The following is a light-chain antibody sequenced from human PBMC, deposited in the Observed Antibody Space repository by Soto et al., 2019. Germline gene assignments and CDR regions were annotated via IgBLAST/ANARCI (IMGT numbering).Light chain of an antibody. J-gene: IGKJ2*03. Sequence: EIVLTQSPGTLSLSPGERATLSCRASQSISSTYLAWYQQKPGQAPRLLIYGVSSRATGIPDRFSGSGSGTDFSLTIGRLEPEDFAVYYCLQYGSLPYSFGQGTTLEIK. V-gene: IGKV3-20*01. CDR3: LQYGSLPYS. CDR1: QSISSTY. CDR2: GVS.